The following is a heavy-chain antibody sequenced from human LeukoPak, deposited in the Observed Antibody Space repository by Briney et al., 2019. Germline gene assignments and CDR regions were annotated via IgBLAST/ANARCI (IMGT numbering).Heavy chain of an antibody. CDR1: GYTFTGYY. Sequence: GASVKVSCKASGYTFTGYYMHWVRQAPGQGLEWMGWINPNSGGTNYAQKFQGRVTMTRDTSISTAYMELSRLRSGDTAVYYCARVRWELLRPFDYWGQGTLVTVSS. V-gene: IGHV1-2*02. CDR2: INPNSGGT. CDR3: ARVRWELLRPFDY. D-gene: IGHD1-26*01. J-gene: IGHJ4*02.